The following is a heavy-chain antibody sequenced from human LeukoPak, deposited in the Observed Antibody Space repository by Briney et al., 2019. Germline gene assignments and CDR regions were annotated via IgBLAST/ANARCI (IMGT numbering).Heavy chain of an antibody. Sequence: SVKVSCKASGGTFSSYAISWVRQTPGQGLEWMGRIIPIFGTANYAQKFQGRVTITTDESTSTAYMELSSLRSEDTAVYYCARDWRSIGGDSGSYDIWGQGTMVTVSS. D-gene: IGHD1-26*01. CDR3: ARDWRSIGGDSGSYDI. CDR1: GGTFSSYA. CDR2: IIPIFGTA. V-gene: IGHV1-69*05. J-gene: IGHJ3*02.